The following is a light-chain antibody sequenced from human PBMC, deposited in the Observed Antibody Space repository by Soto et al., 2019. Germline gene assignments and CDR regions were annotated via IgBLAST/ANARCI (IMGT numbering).Light chain of an antibody. V-gene: IGKV3-11*01. CDR3: QQRSNWLT. CDR1: QSVSSY. J-gene: IGKJ4*01. CDR2: DAS. Sequence: DIVLTQSPATLSLSPGERATLSCRASQSVSSYLAWYQQKPGQAPRLLIYDASNRATGIPARFSGSRSGTDFTLTISSLEPEDFAVYYCQQRSNWLTFGGGTKVEIK.